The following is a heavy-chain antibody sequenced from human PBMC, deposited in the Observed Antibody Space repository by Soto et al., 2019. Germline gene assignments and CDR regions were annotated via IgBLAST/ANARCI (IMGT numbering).Heavy chain of an antibody. Sequence: QVQLVESGGGLVKPGGSLRLSCAASGFTFSSYAMHWVRQAPGKGLEWVAVISYDGSNKYYADSVKGRFTISRDNSKNTLYLQMNSLRAEDTAVYYCAKDPQPGIWRLYDILTGYYSGVVYWGQGTLVTVSS. V-gene: IGHV3-30-3*01. CDR1: GFTFSSYA. CDR3: AKDPQPGIWRLYDILTGYYSGVVY. J-gene: IGHJ4*02. D-gene: IGHD3-9*01. CDR2: ISYDGSNK.